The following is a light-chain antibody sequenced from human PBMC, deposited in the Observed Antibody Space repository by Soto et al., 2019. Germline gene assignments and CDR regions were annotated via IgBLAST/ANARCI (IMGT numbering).Light chain of an antibody. CDR1: HGIRNY. CDR2: VAS. J-gene: IGKJ1*01. CDR3: PPHISTPST. V-gene: IGKV1-17*03. Sequence: DIQMTQSPSAMSASVGDRVTITCRASHGIRNYLAWFQQKPGKVPKRLIYVASSLQSGVPSRFSGSGSGTELSPTLCIMVRDYFIIYHPPPHISTPSTYGQWPK.